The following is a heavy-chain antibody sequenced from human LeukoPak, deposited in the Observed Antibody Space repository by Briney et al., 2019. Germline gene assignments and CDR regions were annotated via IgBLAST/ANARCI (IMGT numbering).Heavy chain of an antibody. J-gene: IGHJ3*02. V-gene: IGHV5-51*01. D-gene: IGHD4-17*01. CDR3: ASSTTVPPYAFDI. Sequence: GESLKISCKGSGYTFTSYWIGWVRQMPGKGLEWMGIINPADSNTKYSPSFQGQVTISADKSISTAYLQWSSLKASDTAMYYCASSTTVPPYAFDIWGQGTMVTVSS. CDR1: GYTFTSYW. CDR2: INPADSNT.